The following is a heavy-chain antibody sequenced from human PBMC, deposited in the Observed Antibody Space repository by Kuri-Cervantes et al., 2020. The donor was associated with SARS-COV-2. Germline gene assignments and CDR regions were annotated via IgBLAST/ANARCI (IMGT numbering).Heavy chain of an antibody. CDR2: ISYDGSNK. CDR3: ARDLSDSSTPPHDP. Sequence: LSLTCAASGFTFSSYAMHWVRQAPGKGLEWVAVISYDGSNKHYADSVKGRFTISRDNAKNSLYLQMNSLRAEDTALYYCARDLSDSSTPPHDPWGQGTLVTVSS. D-gene: IGHD2-2*01. J-gene: IGHJ5*02. V-gene: IGHV3-30-3*01. CDR1: GFTFSSYA.